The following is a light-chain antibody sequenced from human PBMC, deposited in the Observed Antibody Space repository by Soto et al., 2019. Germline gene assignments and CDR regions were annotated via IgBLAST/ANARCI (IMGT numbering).Light chain of an antibody. CDR2: ANN. J-gene: IGLJ1*01. CDR1: SSNIGAGYD. CDR3: QSSDTNLRGV. V-gene: IGLV1-40*01. Sequence: QSVLTQPPSVSGAPGQRVTIYCNGSSSNIGAGYDVHWYQQFPGTAPKLLIYANNNRPSWVPDRFSASKSGTSASLAITCLHAYDEADYYCQSSDTNLRGVFVTGTKLTVL.